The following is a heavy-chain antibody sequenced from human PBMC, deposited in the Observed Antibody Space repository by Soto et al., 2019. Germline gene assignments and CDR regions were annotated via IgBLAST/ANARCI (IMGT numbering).Heavy chain of an antibody. V-gene: IGHV1-46*01. CDR1: GYIFTAYS. D-gene: IGHD2-15*01. J-gene: IGHJ1*01. CDR3: AREENCSDGICYSEYFQR. CDR2: VNPSGGST. Sequence: ASLRVAWKTSGYIFTAYSMHWVRQAPGQGLEWMGVVNPSGGSTNYAQKFQGRITMTRDTSTSTVYMDLSSLTSEDTAVYYCAREENCSDGICYSEYFQRWGQGTLVTVSS.